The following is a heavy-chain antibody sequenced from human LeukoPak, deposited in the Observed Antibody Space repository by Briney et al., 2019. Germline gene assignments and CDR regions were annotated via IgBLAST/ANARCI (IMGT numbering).Heavy chain of an antibody. D-gene: IGHD6-13*01. CDR3: ARGSSSWTFDY. Sequence: SETLSLTCTVSGGSISSYYWSWIRQPPGKGLEWIGYIYYSGSTNYNPSLKSRVTISVDTPKNQFSLNLSSVTAADTAVYYCARGSSSWTFDYWGQGTLVTVSS. CDR2: IYYSGST. V-gene: IGHV4-59*01. J-gene: IGHJ4*02. CDR1: GGSISSYY.